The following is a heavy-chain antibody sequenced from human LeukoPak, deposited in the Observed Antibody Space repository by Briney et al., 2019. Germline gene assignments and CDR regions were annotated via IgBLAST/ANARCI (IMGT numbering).Heavy chain of an antibody. Sequence: SETLSLTCAVYGGSFSGYYWSWIRQPPGKGVEWIGEINHSGSTNYNPSLKSRVTISVDTSKNQFSLKLSSVTAADTAVYYCARAYEEMATNHFDYWGQGTLVTVSP. V-gene: IGHV4-34*01. CDR2: INHSGST. J-gene: IGHJ4*02. D-gene: IGHD5-24*01. CDR3: ARAYEEMATNHFDY. CDR1: GGSFSGYY.